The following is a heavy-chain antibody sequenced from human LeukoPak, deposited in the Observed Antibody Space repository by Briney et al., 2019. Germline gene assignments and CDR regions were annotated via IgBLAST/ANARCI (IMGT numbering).Heavy chain of an antibody. CDR1: GFTFSSFA. CDR3: AKGRSGDEAFDI. Sequence: PGGSLRLSCAASGFTFSSFALSWVRQAPGRGLEWGSAISASGGGTYYADSVKARFTISRDNSKKTLYLQMNSLRADDPAGYSCAKGRSGDEAFDIWGEGTMVTVSS. CDR2: ISASGGGT. D-gene: IGHD2-21*02. J-gene: IGHJ3*02. V-gene: IGHV3-23*01.